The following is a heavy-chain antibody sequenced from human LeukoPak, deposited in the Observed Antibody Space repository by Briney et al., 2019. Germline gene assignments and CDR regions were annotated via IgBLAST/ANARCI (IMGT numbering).Heavy chain of an antibody. D-gene: IGHD1-26*01. J-gene: IGHJ4*02. CDR2: IYYSGST. Sequence: SSETLSLTCTVSGGSISSYYWSWIRQPPGKGLEWIGYIYYSGSTNYNPSLKSRVTLSVDTSKNQFSLKLSSVTAADTAVYYCAKDDLLGPNFDYWGQGTLVTVSS. V-gene: IGHV4-59*12. CDR3: AKDDLLGPNFDY. CDR1: GGSISSYY.